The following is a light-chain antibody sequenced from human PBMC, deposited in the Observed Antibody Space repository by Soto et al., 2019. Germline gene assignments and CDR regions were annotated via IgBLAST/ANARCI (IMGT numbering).Light chain of an antibody. Sequence: SYELTQPPSVSVAPGETAMITCGGYDSGTKSVHWYQQKPGQAPVLVIYYNSDRPSGIPERFSGSKSGNTATLTITTVEAGDEADFYCQVWDVSSDHVLFGGGTKLTVL. CDR3: QVWDVSSDHVL. J-gene: IGLJ2*01. V-gene: IGLV3-21*04. CDR2: YNS. CDR1: DSGTKS.